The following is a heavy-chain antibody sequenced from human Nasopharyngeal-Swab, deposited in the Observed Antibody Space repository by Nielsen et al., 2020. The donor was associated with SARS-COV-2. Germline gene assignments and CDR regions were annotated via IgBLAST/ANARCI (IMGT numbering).Heavy chain of an antibody. CDR1: GFTFSSYA. CDR2: ISGSGGST. D-gene: IGHD3-16*02. V-gene: IGHV3-23*01. CDR3: AKDRYDYVWGSYQGFDY. Sequence: GESLKISCAASGFTFSSYAMSWVRQAPGKGLEWVSAISGSGGSTYYADSVKGRFTISRDNSKNTLYLQMNSLGAEDTAVYYCAKDRYDYVWGSYQGFDYWGQGTLVTVSS. J-gene: IGHJ4*02.